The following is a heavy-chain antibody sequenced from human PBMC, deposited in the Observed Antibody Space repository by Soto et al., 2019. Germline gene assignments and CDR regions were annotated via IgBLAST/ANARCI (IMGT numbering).Heavy chain of an antibody. J-gene: IGHJ6*02. Sequence: EVQLLESGGDLVHPGGALRLSCAASGFTLSSYAMGWVRQAPGKGLEWVSAISGRGGTTDYADSVKGRFTISRDNSKNTLYLQLNSLRAEDTAVYFCTRSIREWPHDYYYSGVDVWGQGTTVTVSS. CDR1: GFTLSSYA. D-gene: IGHD1-20*01. V-gene: IGHV3-23*01. CDR2: ISGRGGTT. CDR3: TRSIREWPHDYYYSGVDV.